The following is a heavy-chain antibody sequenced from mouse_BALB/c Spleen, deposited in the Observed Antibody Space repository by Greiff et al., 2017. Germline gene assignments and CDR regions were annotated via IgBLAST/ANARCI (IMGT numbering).Heavy chain of an antibody. J-gene: IGHJ4*01. V-gene: IGHV5-17*02. CDR3: ARNYGYVDYAMDY. D-gene: IGHD1-2*01. CDR1: GFTFSSFG. Sequence: EVMLVESGGGLVQPGGSRKLSCAASGFTFSSFGMHWVRQAPEKGLEWVAYISSGSSTIHYADTVKGRFTISRDNPKNTLFLQMTSLRSEDTAMYYCARNYGYVDYAMDYWGQGTSVTVSS. CDR2: ISSGSSTI.